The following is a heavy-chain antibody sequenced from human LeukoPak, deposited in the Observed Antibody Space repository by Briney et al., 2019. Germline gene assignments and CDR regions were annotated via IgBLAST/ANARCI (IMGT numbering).Heavy chain of an antibody. V-gene: IGHV4-59*01. Sequence: PSETLSLTCTVSGGSISSYYWSWIRQPPGKGLEWIGYIYYSGSTNYNPSLKSRVTISVDTSKDQFSLKLSSVTAADTAAYYCARVSVAVAGADAFDIWGQGTMVTVSS. D-gene: IGHD6-19*01. CDR1: GGSISSYY. CDR3: ARVSVAVAGADAFDI. J-gene: IGHJ3*02. CDR2: IYYSGST.